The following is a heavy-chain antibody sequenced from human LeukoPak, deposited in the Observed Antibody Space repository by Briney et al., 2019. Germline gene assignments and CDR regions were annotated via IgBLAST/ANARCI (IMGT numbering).Heavy chain of an antibody. Sequence: GGSLRLSCAASGFTFSSYAMSWVRQAPGKGLEWVSAISGSGGSTYYADSVKGRFTISRDNSKNTLYLQMNSLRAEDTAVYYCAKDPDYYDSSGNFDYWGQGPLVTVSS. V-gene: IGHV3-23*01. J-gene: IGHJ4*02. CDR1: GFTFSSYA. CDR3: AKDPDYYDSSGNFDY. CDR2: ISGSGGST. D-gene: IGHD3-22*01.